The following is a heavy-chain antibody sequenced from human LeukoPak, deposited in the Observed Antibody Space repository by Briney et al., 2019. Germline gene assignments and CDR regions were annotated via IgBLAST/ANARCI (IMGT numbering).Heavy chain of an antibody. CDR2: IFYTGST. CDR3: ARVVNSNWYSLDS. V-gene: IGHV4-31*03. J-gene: IGHJ4*02. CDR1: GGSISSGGYY. D-gene: IGHD6-13*01. Sequence: PSQTLSLTCTVSGGSISSGGYYWSWIRQHPGKGLEWIGYIFYTGSTSYNPSLKGRVTISVDASKTQFSLKLSSVTAADTAVYFCARVVNSNWYSLDSWGQGALVTVSS.